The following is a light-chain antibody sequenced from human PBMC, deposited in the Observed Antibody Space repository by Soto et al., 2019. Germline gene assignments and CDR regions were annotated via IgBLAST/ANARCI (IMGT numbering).Light chain of an antibody. J-gene: IGLJ1*01. V-gene: IGLV2-14*01. CDR2: EVS. CDR3: SSYTSSSTLYV. Sequence: QSALTQPASVSGSPGQSITISCTGTSSDVGGYNYVSWYQHHQGKAPKLMIYEVSNRPSGVSNRFSGSKSGNTASLTISGLQAEDEADYYCSSYTSSSTLYVFGTGTKVTVL. CDR1: SSDVGGYNY.